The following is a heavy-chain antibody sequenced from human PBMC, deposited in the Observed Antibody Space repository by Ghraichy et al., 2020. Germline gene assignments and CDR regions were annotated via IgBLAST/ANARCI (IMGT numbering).Heavy chain of an antibody. Sequence: GGSLRLSCAASGFTFSSYSMNWVRQAPGKGLEWVSYISSSSSTIYYADSVKGRFTISRDNAKNSLYLQMNSLRAEDTAVYYCARDRAYYDYVWGSYRAALQPVYWGQGTLVTVSS. CDR1: GFTFSSYS. J-gene: IGHJ4*02. CDR2: ISSSSSTI. CDR3: ARDRAYYDYVWGSYRAALQPVY. D-gene: IGHD3-16*02. V-gene: IGHV3-48*04.